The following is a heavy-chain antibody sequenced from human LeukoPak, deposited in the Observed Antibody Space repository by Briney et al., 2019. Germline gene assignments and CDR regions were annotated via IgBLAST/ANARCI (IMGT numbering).Heavy chain of an antibody. CDR2: IWYGGSNK. D-gene: IGHD7-27*01. V-gene: IGHV3-33*08. CDR1: GFTFSSYG. J-gene: IGHJ3*02. CDR3: ARLANSDWGLGGAFDI. Sequence: PGGSLRLSCAASGFTFSSYGMHWVRQAPGKGLEWVAVIWYGGSNKHYADSVKGRFTISRDNSKNTLYLQMNSLRAEDTAVYYCARLANSDWGLGGAFDIWGQGTMVTVSS.